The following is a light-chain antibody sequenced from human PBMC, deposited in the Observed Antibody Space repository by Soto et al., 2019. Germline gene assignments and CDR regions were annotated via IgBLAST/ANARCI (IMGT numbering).Light chain of an antibody. J-gene: IGLJ3*02. CDR2: DVT. Sequence: QSALTQPASVSGSPGQSITISCTGTSSDVGGYNYVSWSQQHPGQAPKLMIYDVTNRPSGVSDRFSGSKSGNTASLTISGLQAEDEADYYCSSYTSSNTVVFGGGTKVTVL. CDR3: SSYTSSNTVV. CDR1: SSDVGGYNY. V-gene: IGLV2-14*03.